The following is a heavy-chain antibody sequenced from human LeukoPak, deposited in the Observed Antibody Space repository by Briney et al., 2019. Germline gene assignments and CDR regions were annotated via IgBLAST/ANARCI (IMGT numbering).Heavy chain of an antibody. V-gene: IGHV3-53*01. D-gene: IGHD3-9*01. Sequence: PGGSLRLSCAASGFTVSNNYMSWVRQAPGKGLEWVSVIYSGGGTYYADSVKGRFTISRDNSKNTLYLQMNSLRAEDTAVYYCARDVLTGVFDYWGQGTLVTVSS. CDR3: ARDVLTGVFDY. J-gene: IGHJ4*02. CDR2: IYSGGGT. CDR1: GFTVSNNY.